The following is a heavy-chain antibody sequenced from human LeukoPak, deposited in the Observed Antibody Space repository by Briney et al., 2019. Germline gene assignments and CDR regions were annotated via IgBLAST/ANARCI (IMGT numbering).Heavy chain of an antibody. V-gene: IGHV3-48*03. CDR1: GFTFSSYE. Sequence: GGSLRLSCAASGFTFSSYEMNWVRQAPGKGLEWVSYISGSGSTIYYADSVKGRFTISRDNAKNSLYLQMNSLRAEDTAVYYCAELGITMIGGVWGKGTTVTISS. CDR3: AELGITMIGGV. J-gene: IGHJ6*04. D-gene: IGHD3-10*02. CDR2: ISGSGSTI.